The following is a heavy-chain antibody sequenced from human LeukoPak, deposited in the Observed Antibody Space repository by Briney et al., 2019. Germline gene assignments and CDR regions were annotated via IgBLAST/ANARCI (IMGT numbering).Heavy chain of an antibody. CDR1: GFTFSTYA. J-gene: IGHJ4*02. CDR3: ARDRLTTVTTFHFDY. Sequence: TGGSLSLSCAASGFTFSTYAMHWVRQAPGKGLEWVAVIWYDRTNKYYADSVKGRFTISRDNSKNTLYLQMSSLRAEDTAVYYCARDRLTTVTTFHFDYWGQGTLVTVSS. CDR2: IWYDRTNK. D-gene: IGHD4-17*01. V-gene: IGHV3-33*01.